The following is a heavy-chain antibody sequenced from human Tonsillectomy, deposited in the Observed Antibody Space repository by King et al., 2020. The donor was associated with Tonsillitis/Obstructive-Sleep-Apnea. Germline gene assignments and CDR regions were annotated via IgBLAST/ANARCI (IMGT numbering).Heavy chain of an antibody. J-gene: IGHJ4*02. V-gene: IGHV1-3*01. D-gene: IGHD6-13*01. Sequence: QLVQSGAEVKKPGASVKGSCKASGYTFTSYAMHWVRQAPGQRLEWMGWINAGNGNTKYSQKFQGRVTITRDTSASTAYMGLSSLRSEDTAVYYCARAYSSSWYDYWGQGTLVTVSS. CDR1: GYTFTSYA. CDR2: INAGNGNT. CDR3: ARAYSSSWYDY.